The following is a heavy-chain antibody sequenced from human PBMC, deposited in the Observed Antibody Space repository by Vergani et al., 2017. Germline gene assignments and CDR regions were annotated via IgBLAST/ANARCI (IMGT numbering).Heavy chain of an antibody. J-gene: IGHJ6*02. CDR1: GGTFSSYT. Sequence: QVQLVQSGAEVKKPGSSVKVSCKASGGTFSSYTISWVRQAPGQGLEWMGRIIPILGIANYAQKFQGRVTITADKSTSTANMELSSLRSEDTAVYYWARVGGDDGSGGPPSYYYYGMDVWGQGTTVTVSS. CDR2: IIPILGIA. CDR3: ARVGGDDGSGGPPSYYYYGMDV. V-gene: IGHV1-69*02. D-gene: IGHD3-10*01.